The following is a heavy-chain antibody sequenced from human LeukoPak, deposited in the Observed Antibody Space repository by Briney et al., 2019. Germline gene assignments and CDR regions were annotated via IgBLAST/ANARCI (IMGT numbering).Heavy chain of an antibody. D-gene: IGHD3-22*01. CDR2: INHSGST. V-gene: IGHV4-34*01. Sequence: PSETLSLTCAVYGGSFSGYYWSWIRQPPGKGLEWIGEINHSGSTNYNPSLKSRVTISVDTSKNQFSLKLSSVTAADTAVYYCARGYNSSWRGDYWGQGTLVTVSS. CDR3: ARGYNSSWRGDY. J-gene: IGHJ4*02. CDR1: GGSFSGYY.